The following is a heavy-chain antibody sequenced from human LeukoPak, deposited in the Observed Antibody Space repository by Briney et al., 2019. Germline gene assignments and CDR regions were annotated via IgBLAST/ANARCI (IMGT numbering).Heavy chain of an antibody. Sequence: GGSLRLSCAASGFTFSSYAMSWVRQAPGKGLEWVANIKQDGSDTYSVDAVKGRFTISRDNAKNSLSLEMNSLRVEDTAVYYCATSGYSGYGIDNWGQGTLVAVSS. V-gene: IGHV3-7*03. CDR2: IKQDGSDT. CDR1: GFTFSSYA. J-gene: IGHJ4*02. CDR3: ATSGYSGYGIDN. D-gene: IGHD5-12*01.